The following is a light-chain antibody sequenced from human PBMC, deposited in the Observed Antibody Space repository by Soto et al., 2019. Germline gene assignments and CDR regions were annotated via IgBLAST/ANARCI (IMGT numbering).Light chain of an antibody. CDR2: WAS. V-gene: IGKV4-1*01. Sequence: DIVMTQSPDSLAVSLGERATINCKSSQSVLFSSNNENYLAWYQQKPGQPPKLLIYWASTRESGVPDRFSGSGSATDFTLTISSLQSEDGAVYYCQQHYSHPYTFGQGTKLEIK. CDR1: QSVLFSSNNENY. CDR3: QQHYSHPYT. J-gene: IGKJ2*01.